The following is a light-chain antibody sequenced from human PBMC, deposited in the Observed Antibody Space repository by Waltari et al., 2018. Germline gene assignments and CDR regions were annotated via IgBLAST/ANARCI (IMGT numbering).Light chain of an antibody. Sequence: QSALTQPASVSGSPGQSITISCTGTSSDVGSYKLVSWYQQPPGKAPRRMIYADSTRPSGSSNRFSGPKSGNTASLTISGLQAEDEAAYYCCSYAGSSTVKFGEGTYLTVL. CDR3: CSYAGSSTVK. CDR2: ADS. J-gene: IGLJ2*01. V-gene: IGLV2-23*01. CDR1: SSDVGSYKL.